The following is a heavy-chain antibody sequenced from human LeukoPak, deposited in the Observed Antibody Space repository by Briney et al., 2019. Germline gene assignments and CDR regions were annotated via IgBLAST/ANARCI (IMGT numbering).Heavy chain of an antibody. Sequence: GASVKVSCKASGGTFSSYAISWVRQAPGQGLEWMGRIIPILGIANYAQKFQGRVTITADKSTSTAYMELSSLRSEDTAVYYCAREVGDLYYDSSGRLDYWGQGTLATVSS. CDR1: GGTFSSYA. CDR3: AREVGDLYYDSSGRLDY. J-gene: IGHJ4*02. D-gene: IGHD3-22*01. V-gene: IGHV1-69*04. CDR2: IIPILGIA.